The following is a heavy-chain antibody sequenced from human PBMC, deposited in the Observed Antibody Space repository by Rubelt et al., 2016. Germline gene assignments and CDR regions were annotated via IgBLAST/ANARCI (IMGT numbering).Heavy chain of an antibody. J-gene: IGHJ6*02. CDR1: GGSISSSSYY. CDR2: IYYSGST. D-gene: IGHD3-10*01. CDR3: ARGNGGWVGGDYGMDV. Sequence: QLQLQESGPGLVKPSETLFLTCTVSGGSISSSSYYWGWIRQPPGKGLEWIGSIYYSGSTYYNPSLKSRVTISVDTSKNQFSLKLSSVTAADTAVYYCARGNGGWVGGDYGMDVWGQGTTVTVSS. V-gene: IGHV4-39*07.